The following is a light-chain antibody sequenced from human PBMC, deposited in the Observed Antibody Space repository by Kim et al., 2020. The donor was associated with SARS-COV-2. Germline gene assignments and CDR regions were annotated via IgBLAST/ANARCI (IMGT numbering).Light chain of an antibody. CDR1: QSIGTY. V-gene: IGKV1-39*01. Sequence: DIQMTQSPSSLSASVGDRVTIACRASQSIGTYLNWYQQKPGKAPKLLIYDASSLQSGVPSRFSGSGSGADFTLTISNVQPEEFSTYYCQQSHTTPLLTFGEGTKVDIK. CDR3: QQSHTTPLLT. CDR2: DAS. J-gene: IGKJ4*01.